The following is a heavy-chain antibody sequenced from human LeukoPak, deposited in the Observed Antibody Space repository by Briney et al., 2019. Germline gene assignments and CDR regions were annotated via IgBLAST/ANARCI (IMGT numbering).Heavy chain of an antibody. CDR2: ISSSGSTI. Sequence: GGSLRLSCAASGFTFSSYEMNWVRQAPGKGLEWVSYISSSGSTIYYADSVKGRFTISRDNAKNSLYLQMNSLRAEDTAVYYCARDIRFGRARYMDVWGKGTTVTVSS. CDR1: GFTFSSYE. CDR3: ARDIRFGRARYMDV. J-gene: IGHJ6*03. V-gene: IGHV3-48*03. D-gene: IGHD3-10*01.